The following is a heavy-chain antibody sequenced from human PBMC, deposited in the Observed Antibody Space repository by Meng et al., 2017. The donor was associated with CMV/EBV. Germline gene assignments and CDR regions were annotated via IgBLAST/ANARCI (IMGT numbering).Heavy chain of an antibody. CDR1: GFTFSSYS. J-gene: IGHJ5*02. CDR2: IKQDGSEK. D-gene: IGHD7-27*01. V-gene: IGHV3-7*01. Sequence: GGSLRLSCAASGFTFSSYSMNWVRQAPGKGLEWVANIKQDGSEKYYVDSVKGRFTISRDNAKNSLYLQMNSLRAEDTAVYYCARGGDYWGRMDWFDPWGQGTLVTVSS. CDR3: ARGGDYWGRMDWFDP.